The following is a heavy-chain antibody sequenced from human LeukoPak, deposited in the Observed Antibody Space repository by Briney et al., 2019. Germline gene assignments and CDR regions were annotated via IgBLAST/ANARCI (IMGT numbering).Heavy chain of an antibody. CDR1: GFTFGNYW. V-gene: IGHV3-7*04. CDR3: TRGGSFGSFDS. J-gene: IGHJ4*02. CDR2: TRQDGGEK. Sequence: GGSLRLSCAASGFTFGNYWMSWVRQAPGKGLEWVANTRQDGGEKFYVDSVKGRFTISRDSAQNSLDLQMNSLRAEDTAVYHCTRGGSFGSFDSWGQGTLVTVSS. D-gene: IGHD2-15*01.